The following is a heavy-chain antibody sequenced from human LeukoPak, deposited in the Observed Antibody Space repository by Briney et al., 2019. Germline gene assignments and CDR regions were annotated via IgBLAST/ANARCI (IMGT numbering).Heavy chain of an antibody. CDR3: ARNDILTGMNFDY. CDR1: GYTFTGYY. D-gene: IGHD3-9*01. Sequence: ASVKVSCKXSGYTFTGYYMHWVRQAPRQGLEWMGRINPNSGGTNYAQRFQGRVTMTRDTSISTAYMELSRLRSDDTAVYYCARNDILTGMNFDYWGQGTLVTVSS. J-gene: IGHJ4*02. V-gene: IGHV1-2*06. CDR2: INPNSGGT.